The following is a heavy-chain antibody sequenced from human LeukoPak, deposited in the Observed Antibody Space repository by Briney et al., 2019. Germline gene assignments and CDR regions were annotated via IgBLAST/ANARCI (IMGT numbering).Heavy chain of an antibody. J-gene: IGHJ4*02. CDR1: GGSVSSNNYQ. Sequence: SETLSLTCTVSGGSVSSNNYQWNWIRQPPGKGLEWIGDIYHSGSTNYNPSLKSRVTISVDTSKNQFSLKLSSVTAADTAVYYCARRLVGQSFDYWGQGTLVTVSS. V-gene: IGHV4-61*01. D-gene: IGHD3-10*01. CDR2: IYHSGST. CDR3: ARRLVGQSFDY.